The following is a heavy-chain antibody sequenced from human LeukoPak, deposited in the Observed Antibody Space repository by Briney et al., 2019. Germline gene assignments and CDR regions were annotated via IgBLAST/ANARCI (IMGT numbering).Heavy chain of an antibody. D-gene: IGHD3-10*01. V-gene: IGHV3-30-3*01. CDR3: AKADGSGSYSAYYFDY. J-gene: IGHJ4*02. CDR2: ISYDGSNK. Sequence: GGSLRPSCAASGFTFSSYAMHWVRQAPGKGLEWVAVISYDGSNKYYADSVKGRFTISRDNSKNTLYLQMNSLRAEDTALYYCAKADGSGSYSAYYFDYWGQGTLVTVSS. CDR1: GFTFSSYA.